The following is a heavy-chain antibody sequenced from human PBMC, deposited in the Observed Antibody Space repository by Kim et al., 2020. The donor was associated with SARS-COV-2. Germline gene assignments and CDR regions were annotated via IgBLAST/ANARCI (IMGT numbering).Heavy chain of an antibody. CDR1: GFTFSSYS. Sequence: GVSLRLSCAASGFTFSSYSMNWVRQAPGKGLEWVSSISSSSSYIYYADSVKGRFTISRDNAKNSLYLQMNSLRAEDTAVYYCARGALKQLARAACDYWGQGTLVTVSS. J-gene: IGHJ4*02. CDR3: ARGALKQLARAACDY. D-gene: IGHD6-6*01. V-gene: IGHV3-21*01. CDR2: ISSSSSYI.